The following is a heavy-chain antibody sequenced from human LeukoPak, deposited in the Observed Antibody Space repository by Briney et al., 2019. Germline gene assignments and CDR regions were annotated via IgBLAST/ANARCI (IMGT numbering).Heavy chain of an antibody. Sequence: SGGSLRLSCAASGFTFSSYDMHWVRQATGKGLEWVSAIGTAGDTYYPGSVKGRFTISRENAKNSLYLQMNSLRAEDTAVYYCARESYDILTGYSTAIDYWGQGTLVTVSS. D-gene: IGHD3-9*01. J-gene: IGHJ4*02. CDR1: GFTFSSYD. CDR2: IGTAGDT. CDR3: ARESYDILTGYSTAIDY. V-gene: IGHV3-13*01.